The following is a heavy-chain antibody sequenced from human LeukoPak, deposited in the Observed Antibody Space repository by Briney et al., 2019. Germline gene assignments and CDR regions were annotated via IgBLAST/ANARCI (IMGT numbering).Heavy chain of an antibody. D-gene: IGHD3-10*01. CDR1: GYSISSGYY. CDR3: AREALWFGSFDY. CDR2: IYHSGST. J-gene: IGHJ4*02. V-gene: IGHV4-38-2*02. Sequence: SETLSLTCTVSGYSISSGYYWGWIRQPPGKGLEWIGSIYHSGSTYYNPSLKSRVTISVDKSKNQFSLKLSSVTAADTAVYYCAREALWFGSFDYWGQGTLVTVSS.